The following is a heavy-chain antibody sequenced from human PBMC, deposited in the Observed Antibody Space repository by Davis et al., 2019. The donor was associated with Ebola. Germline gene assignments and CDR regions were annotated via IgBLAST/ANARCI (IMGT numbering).Heavy chain of an antibody. Sequence: PGGSLRLSCAASGFTFSSYGMHWVRQAPGKGLEWVAVIWYDGSNKYYADSVKGRFTISRDNSKNTLYLQMNSLRAEDTAVYYCARDKGAAAGIVAYWGQGTLVTVSS. CDR3: ARDKGAAAGIVAY. CDR2: IWYDGSNK. D-gene: IGHD6-13*01. V-gene: IGHV3-33*01. J-gene: IGHJ4*02. CDR1: GFTFSSYG.